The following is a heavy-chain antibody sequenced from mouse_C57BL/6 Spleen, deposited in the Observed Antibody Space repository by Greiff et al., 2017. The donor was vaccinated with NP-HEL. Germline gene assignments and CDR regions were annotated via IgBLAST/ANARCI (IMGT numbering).Heavy chain of an antibody. CDR2: IYPGDGDT. CDR1: GYAFSSSW. D-gene: IGHD2-3*01. CDR3: ARGAIYQGFAY. Sequence: QVQLQQSGPELVKPRASVKISCKASGYAFSSSWMNWVKQRPGKGLEWIGRIYPGDGDTNYNGKFKGKATLTADKSSSTAYMQLSSLTSEDSAVYFCARGAIYQGFAYWGQGTLVTVSA. J-gene: IGHJ3*01. V-gene: IGHV1-82*01.